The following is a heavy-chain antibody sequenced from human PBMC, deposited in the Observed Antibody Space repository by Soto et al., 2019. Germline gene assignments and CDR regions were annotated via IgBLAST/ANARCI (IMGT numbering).Heavy chain of an antibody. CDR2: IYYSGST. Sequence: TLSLTCTVSGGSISSSSYYWGWIRQPPGKGLEWIGSIYYSGSTYYNPSLKSRVTISVDTSKNQFSLKLSSVTAADTAVYYCAKFEGDLLTGYYYYYGMDVWGQGTTVTVSS. V-gene: IGHV4-39*01. J-gene: IGHJ6*02. D-gene: IGHD3-9*01. CDR3: AKFEGDLLTGYYYYYGMDV. CDR1: GGSISSSSYY.